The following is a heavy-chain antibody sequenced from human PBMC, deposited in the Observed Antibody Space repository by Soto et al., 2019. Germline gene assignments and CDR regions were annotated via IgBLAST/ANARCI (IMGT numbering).Heavy chain of an antibody. D-gene: IGHD6-13*01. Sequence: PGGSLRLSCAASGFTFSSYAMSWVRQAPGEGLEWVSAISGSGGSTYYADSVKGRFTISRDISKNTLYLQMNSLRADDTAVYYCAKSPGDSSSGNVPWGQGTLVTVSS. CDR1: GFTFSSYA. CDR2: ISGSGGST. CDR3: AKSPGDSSSGNVP. V-gene: IGHV3-23*01. J-gene: IGHJ5*02.